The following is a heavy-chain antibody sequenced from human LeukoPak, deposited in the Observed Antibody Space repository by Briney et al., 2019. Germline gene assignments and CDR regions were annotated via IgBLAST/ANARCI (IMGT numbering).Heavy chain of an antibody. CDR1: GGSISSGSYY. Sequence: SETLSLTCTVSGGSISSGSYYWSWIRQPAGKGLEWIGRIYTTGSTNSNPSLKRRVTISVDTSKNQFSLKLSSVTAADTAVYYCARWSSSWGAFDIWGQGTMVTVSS. V-gene: IGHV4-61*02. CDR2: IYTTGST. CDR3: ARWSSSWGAFDI. D-gene: IGHD6-13*01. J-gene: IGHJ3*02.